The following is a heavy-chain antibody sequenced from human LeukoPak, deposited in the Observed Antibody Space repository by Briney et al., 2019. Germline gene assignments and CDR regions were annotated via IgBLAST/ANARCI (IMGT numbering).Heavy chain of an antibody. CDR2: ISAYNGNT. V-gene: IGHV1-18*01. J-gene: IGHJ3*02. CDR1: GYTFTSYG. CDR3: ARIDGYSYGYGAFDI. D-gene: IGHD5-18*01. Sequence: ASVKVSCKASGYTFTSYGISWVRQAPGQGLEWMGWISAYNGNTNYAQKLQGRVTMTTDTSTSTAHMELRSLRSDDTAVYYCARIDGYSYGYGAFDIWGQGTMVTVSS.